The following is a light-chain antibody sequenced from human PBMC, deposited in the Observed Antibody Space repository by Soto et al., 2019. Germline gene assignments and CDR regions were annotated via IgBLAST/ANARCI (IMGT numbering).Light chain of an antibody. CDR2: ATA. CDR3: QHFGNSQYT. CDR1: QSVSASY. Sequence: EIVLTQSPGTLSLSPGERVTLSCRASQSVSASYLGWYQQKSGQAPRLLIYATASRATGIPDRFSGSGSGTEFSPTISRLEPEDFAVYSCQHFGNSQYTFGQGTKLEIK. J-gene: IGKJ2*01. V-gene: IGKV3-20*01.